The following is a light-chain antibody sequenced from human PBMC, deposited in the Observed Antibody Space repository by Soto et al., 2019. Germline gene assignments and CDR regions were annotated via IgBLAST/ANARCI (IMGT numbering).Light chain of an antibody. CDR1: QSISTY. J-gene: IGKJ4*01. Sequence: DIQMTQSPSSLSASVGDRVTITCRASQSISTYLNSLQQKPGKAPEVLIYATSTLQSGVPARFSGSGSGTEFTLTISSLQPEDVATYYCQQTYSRVLSFGGGTKVEIK. CDR3: QQTYSRVLS. V-gene: IGKV1-39*01. CDR2: ATS.